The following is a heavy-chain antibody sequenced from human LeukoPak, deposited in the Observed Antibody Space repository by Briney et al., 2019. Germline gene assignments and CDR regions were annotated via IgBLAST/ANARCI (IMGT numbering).Heavy chain of an antibody. Sequence: TGGSLRLSCAASGLTVNSKYISWVRQAPGKGLEWVSIIYSGGSTNYADSVKGRFTISRDNSKNTVYLQMNSLRAVDTAVYYCTGDVYQHWGQGTLVTVSS. J-gene: IGHJ1*01. CDR3: TGDVYQH. D-gene: IGHD1-14*01. CDR2: IYSGGST. V-gene: IGHV3-53*01. CDR1: GLTVNSKY.